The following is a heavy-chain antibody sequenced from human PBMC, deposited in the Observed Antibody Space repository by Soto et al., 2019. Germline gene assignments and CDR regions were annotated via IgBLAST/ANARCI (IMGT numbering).Heavy chain of an antibody. V-gene: IGHV3-9*01. D-gene: IGHD3-10*01. CDR2: ISWNSGSI. CDR3: AKGLSGAFDI. Sequence: DVQLVESGGGLVQPGRSLRLSCAASGFTFDDYAMHWVRQAPGKGLEWVSGISWNSGSIGYADSVKGRFTISRDNAKNSLYLQMNSLRAEDTALYYCAKGLSGAFDIWGQGTMVTVSS. CDR1: GFTFDDYA. J-gene: IGHJ3*02.